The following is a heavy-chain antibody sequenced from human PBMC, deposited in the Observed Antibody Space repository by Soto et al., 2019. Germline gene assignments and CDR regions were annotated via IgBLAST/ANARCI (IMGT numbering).Heavy chain of an antibody. CDR3: ARHYPTAVSGAGWFDT. CDR2: IITMFNTA. J-gene: IGHJ5*02. V-gene: IGHV1-69*01. D-gene: IGHD6-19*01. CDR1: GGSDVFNNYP. Sequence: QVQLVQSGAEIKKPASSVKVSCKASGGSDVFNNYPVSWVRQAPGQGLEWMGAIITMFNTADYAQRFLGRVTITADEFTRTVYMELTSLTSDDTAVYDCARHYPTAVSGAGWFDTWGQGTLVTVSS.